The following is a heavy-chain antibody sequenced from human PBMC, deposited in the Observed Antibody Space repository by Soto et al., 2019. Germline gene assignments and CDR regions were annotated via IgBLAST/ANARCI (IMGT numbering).Heavy chain of an antibody. CDR3: ARWDSSSRDNWFDP. D-gene: IGHD6-6*01. CDR2: IYYSGST. Sequence: TLSLTCTVSGGSISSGGYYWSWIRQHPGKGLEWIGYIYYSGSTYYNPSLKSRVTISVDTSKNQFSLKLSSVTAADTAVYYCARWDSSSRDNWFDPWGQGTLVTVSS. J-gene: IGHJ5*02. CDR1: GGSISSGGYY. V-gene: IGHV4-31*03.